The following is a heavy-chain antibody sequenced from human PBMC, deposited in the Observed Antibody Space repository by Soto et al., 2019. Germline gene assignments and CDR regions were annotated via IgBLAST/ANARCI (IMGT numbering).Heavy chain of an antibody. CDR3: ARAFWSGYPASYYYMDV. D-gene: IGHD3-3*01. V-gene: IGHV4-59*08. CDR2: IYYSGST. CDR1: GGSISSYY. J-gene: IGHJ6*03. Sequence: SETLSLTCTVYGGSISSYYWSWIRQPPGKGLEWIGYIYYSGSTNYNPSLKSRVTISVDTSKNRFSLKVSSVTAADTAVYYCARAFWSGYPASYYYMDVWGKGTTVNVPS.